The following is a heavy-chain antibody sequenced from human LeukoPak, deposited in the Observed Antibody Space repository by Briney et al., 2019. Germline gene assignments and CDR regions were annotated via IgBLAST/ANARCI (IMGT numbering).Heavy chain of an antibody. J-gene: IGHJ6*03. CDR2: MNPNSGNT. V-gene: IGHV1-8*01. Sequence: ASVKVSCKASGYTFTSYDINWVRQATVQGLEWMGWMNPNSGNTGYAQKFQGRVTMTRNTSISTAYMELSSLRSEDTAVYYCARAYYDYVWGSYRWTSYYYYYMDVWGKGTTVTISS. CDR1: GYTFTSYD. D-gene: IGHD3-16*02. CDR3: ARAYYDYVWGSYRWTSYYYYYMDV.